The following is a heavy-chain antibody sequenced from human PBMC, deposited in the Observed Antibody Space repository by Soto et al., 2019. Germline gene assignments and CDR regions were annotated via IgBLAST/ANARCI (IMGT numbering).Heavy chain of an antibody. D-gene: IGHD3-9*01. V-gene: IGHV4-59*01. CDR2: IYYSGST. CDR1: GGSISSYY. Sequence: TETLSLTCTVSGGSISSYYWNWIRQPPGKGLEWIGYIYYSGSTKYNPSLKSRVTISVDTSKNQFSLKLSSVTAADTAVYYCARDRLANWFDPWGQGTLVTVSS. J-gene: IGHJ5*02. CDR3: ARDRLANWFDP.